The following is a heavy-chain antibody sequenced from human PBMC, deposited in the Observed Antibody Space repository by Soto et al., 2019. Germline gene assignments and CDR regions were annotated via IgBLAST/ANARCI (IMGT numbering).Heavy chain of an antibody. CDR1: GFTFSSYA. Sequence: GGSLRLSCAASGFTFSSYAMSWVRQAPGKGLEWVSAISGSGGSTYYADSVKGRFTISRDNSKNTLYLQMNSLRAEDTAVYYCAKDRASVLYYYDSSGPYFDYWGQGTLVTVSS. V-gene: IGHV3-23*01. J-gene: IGHJ4*02. CDR3: AKDRASVLYYYDSSGPYFDY. CDR2: ISGSGGST. D-gene: IGHD3-22*01.